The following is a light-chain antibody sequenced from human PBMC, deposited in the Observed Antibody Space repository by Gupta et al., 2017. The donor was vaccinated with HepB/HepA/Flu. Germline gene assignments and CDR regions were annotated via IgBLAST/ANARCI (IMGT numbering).Light chain of an antibody. V-gene: IGKV3-11*01. CDR1: RSVGSY. CDR2: DAS. CDR3: QQRIKYGHPAIT. J-gene: IGKJ3*01. Sequence: EILFTQSPATLSLSPGESATLSCRASRSVGSYLAWYQQKVGQAPRLLIYDASKRATGSPDRCSGSGFGKDCTLTISSLDHQDREVYYCQQRIKYGHPAITFGHGTRVDIK.